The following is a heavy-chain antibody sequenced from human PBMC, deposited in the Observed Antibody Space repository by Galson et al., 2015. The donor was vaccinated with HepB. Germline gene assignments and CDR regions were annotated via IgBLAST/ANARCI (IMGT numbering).Heavy chain of an antibody. V-gene: IGHV3-48*02. D-gene: IGHD4/OR15-4a*01. CDR2: ISTNSAMI. Sequence: SLRLSCAASGFTFSTYNMNWVRQAPGKGLEWVSYISTNSAMIHYADSVRGRFTISRDNAKNSLHLQVNSLRDEDTAVYYCARVWQDNSGVDHWGQGTLVTVSS. J-gene: IGHJ4*02. CDR1: GFTFSTYN. CDR3: ARVWQDNSGVDH.